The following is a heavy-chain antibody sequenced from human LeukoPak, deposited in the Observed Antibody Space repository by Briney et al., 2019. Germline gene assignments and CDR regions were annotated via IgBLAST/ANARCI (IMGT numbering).Heavy chain of an antibody. V-gene: IGHV3-23*01. CDR1: GFTFSSYA. CDR2: INGNGGST. Sequence: GGSLRLSCAASGFTFSSYAMSWVRQAPGKGLECVSPINGNGGSTDYADSVKGRFTISRDNSKNTLYLQMNSLRAEDKAVYYCAKLGKTARFHIFPYYFDYWGQGTLVTVSS. D-gene: IGHD6-6*01. J-gene: IGHJ4*02. CDR3: AKLGKTARFHIFPYYFDY.